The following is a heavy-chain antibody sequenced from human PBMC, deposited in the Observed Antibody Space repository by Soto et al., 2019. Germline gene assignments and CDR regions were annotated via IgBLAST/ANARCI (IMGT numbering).Heavy chain of an antibody. J-gene: IGHJ6*02. Sequence: KPSETLSLTCTVSGGSVSTGMKYWGFVRQPPGKALEFIGYMYKTGETLLNSSLKSRVTLSMETSKNQFSLTLSSVTAAGTAVYFCMKAHESGDFLGMSVWGPGTTVTVSS. CDR3: MKAHESGDFLGMSV. CDR2: MYKTGET. D-gene: IGHD3-10*01. CDR1: GGSVSTGMKY. V-gene: IGHV4-61*01.